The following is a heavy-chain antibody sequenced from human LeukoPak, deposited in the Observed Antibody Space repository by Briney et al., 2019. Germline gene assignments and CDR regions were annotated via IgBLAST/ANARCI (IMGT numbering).Heavy chain of an antibody. V-gene: IGHV3-7*01. CDR2: IKEEGSEK. J-gene: IGHJ6*03. CDR1: GFTFSRNW. CDR3: ARVTTIFGVLKYYYYMDV. D-gene: IGHD3-3*01. Sequence: GGSLRLSCAASGFTFSRNWMSWVRQAPGKGLEWVANIKEEGSEKYYVDSVKGRLTISRDNAKNSLYLQMNSLRAEDTAVYYCARVTTIFGVLKYYYYMDVWGKGTTVTVSS.